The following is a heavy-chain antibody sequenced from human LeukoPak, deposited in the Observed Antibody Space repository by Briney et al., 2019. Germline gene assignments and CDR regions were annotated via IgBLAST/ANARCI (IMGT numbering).Heavy chain of an antibody. Sequence: GGSLRLSCAASGFTFSSYSMNWVRQAPGKGLEWVSSISSSSSYIYYADSVKGRFTISRDNAKNSLYLQMNSLRAEDTAVYYCARDRYGDYSFDYWGQGTLVTVSS. CDR2: ISSSSSYI. D-gene: IGHD4-17*01. J-gene: IGHJ4*02. V-gene: IGHV3-21*06. CDR3: ARDRYGDYSFDY. CDR1: GFTFSSYS.